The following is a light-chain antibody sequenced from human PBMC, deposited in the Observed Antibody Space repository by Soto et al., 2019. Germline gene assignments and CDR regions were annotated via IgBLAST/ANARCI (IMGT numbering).Light chain of an antibody. CDR3: QQRSNWPPWT. V-gene: IGKV3-11*01. CDR1: QSVLYSSNNKNY. CDR2: DAS. Sequence: DIVMTQSPDSLAVSLGERATINCKSSQSVLYSSNNKNYLAWYQQKPGQAPRLLIYDASNRATGIPARFSGSGSGTDFTLTISSLEPEDFAVYYCQQRSNWPPWTFGQGTKVEIK. J-gene: IGKJ1*01.